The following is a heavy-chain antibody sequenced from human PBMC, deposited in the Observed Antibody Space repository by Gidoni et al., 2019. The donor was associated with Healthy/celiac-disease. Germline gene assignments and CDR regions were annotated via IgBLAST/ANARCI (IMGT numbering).Heavy chain of an antibody. CDR1: GGSISSYY. CDR2: IYTSGST. D-gene: IGHD6-19*01. Sequence: QVQLQESGPGLVKPSETLSLTCTVSGGSISSYYWSWIRQPAGKGLEWIGRIYTSGSTNYHPSLKSRVTRSVDTSKNQFSLKLSSVTAADTAVYYCARDLHSSGWPYFDYWGQGTLVTVSS. V-gene: IGHV4-4*07. J-gene: IGHJ4*02. CDR3: ARDLHSSGWPYFDY.